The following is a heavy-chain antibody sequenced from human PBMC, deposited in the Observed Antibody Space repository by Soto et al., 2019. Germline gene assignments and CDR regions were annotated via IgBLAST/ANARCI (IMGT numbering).Heavy chain of an antibody. CDR3: ARLRFLDGAARYGMDV. CDR1: GGTFSSYA. J-gene: IGHJ6*02. D-gene: IGHD3-3*01. Sequence: GASVKVSCKASGGTFSSYAISCVRQAPGQGLEWMGGIIPIFGTANYAQKFQGRVTITADESTSTAYMELSSLRSEDTAVYYCARLRFLDGAARYGMDVWGQGTTVTVSS. V-gene: IGHV1-69*13. CDR2: IIPIFGTA.